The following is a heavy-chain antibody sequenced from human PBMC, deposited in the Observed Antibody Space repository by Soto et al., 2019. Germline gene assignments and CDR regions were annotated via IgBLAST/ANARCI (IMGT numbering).Heavy chain of an antibody. CDR2: ISYDGSNE. CDR1: GFPFSSYG. Sequence: QVRLVESGGGVVQPGRSVMLSCTVSGFPFSSYGFHWVRQAPGKGLEWVALISYDGSNEYYSDSVKARFTISRDNSKNTLYLQMHSLGRDDTAVYYCAKLVDRLGGVTVFAYWGRGTLVTVSS. D-gene: IGHD3-10*02. J-gene: IGHJ4*02. CDR3: AKLVDRLGGVTVFAY. V-gene: IGHV3-30*18.